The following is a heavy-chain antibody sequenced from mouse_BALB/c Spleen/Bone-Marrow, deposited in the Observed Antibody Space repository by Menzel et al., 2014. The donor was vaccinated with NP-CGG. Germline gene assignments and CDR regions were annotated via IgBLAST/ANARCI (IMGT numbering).Heavy chain of an antibody. D-gene: IGHD1-2*01. J-gene: IGHJ4*01. V-gene: IGHV1-84*02. CDR1: GYTFNDYY. CDR3: ARDYGYVDAMNY. CDR2: IYPGGGTT. Sequence: VQLVESGPELVKPGASVKISCKASGYTFNDYYINWVKQKPGQGLEWIGWIYPGGGTTKYNENFKGKATLTVDTSSSTAYIQLSSLTSEDTAVYFCARDYGYVDAMNYWGQGTSVTVSS.